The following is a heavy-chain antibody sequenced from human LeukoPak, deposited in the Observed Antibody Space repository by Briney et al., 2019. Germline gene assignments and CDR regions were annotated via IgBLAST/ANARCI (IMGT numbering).Heavy chain of an antibody. Sequence: TSETLSLTCTVSGGPISSYYWSWIRQPPGKGLEWIGYIYYSGSTNYNPSLKSRVTISVDTSKNQFSLKLSSVTAADTAVYYCARGAQYCYGYPEYFQHWGQGTLVTVSS. CDR2: IYYSGST. D-gene: IGHD5-18*01. V-gene: IGHV4-59*01. CDR3: ARGAQYCYGYPEYFQH. CDR1: GGPISSYY. J-gene: IGHJ1*01.